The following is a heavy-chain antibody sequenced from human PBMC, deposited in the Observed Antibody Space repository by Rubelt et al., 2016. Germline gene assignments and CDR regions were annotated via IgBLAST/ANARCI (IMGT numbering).Heavy chain of an antibody. V-gene: IGHV4-34*01. CDR3: ARTPFIRRGMDV. Sequence: QVQLQQWGAGLLKPSETLSLTCAVYGGSFSGYYWSWIRQPPGKGLEWIGEINHSGSTNYNPSPKSRVTISVETSKNQFSLKLSSVTAADTAVYYCARTPFIRRGMDVWGQGTTVTVSS. CDR2: INHSGST. CDR1: GGSFSGYY. D-gene: IGHD6-6*01. J-gene: IGHJ6*02.